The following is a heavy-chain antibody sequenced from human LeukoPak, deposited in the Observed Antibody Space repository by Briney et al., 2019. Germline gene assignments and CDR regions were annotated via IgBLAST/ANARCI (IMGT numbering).Heavy chain of an antibody. CDR1: GYTFTGYY. CDR2: INPNSGGT. J-gene: IGHJ4*02. CDR3: ARVGVTAAGSLDF. V-gene: IGHV1-2*02. Sequence: ASVKVSCKASGYTFTGYYMHWVRQAPGQGLEWMGWINPNSGGTSYAQKFQGRVTMTRDTSIGTAYMELSRLRSDDTAVYYYARVGVTAAGSLDFGGQETLVSVS. D-gene: IGHD6-13*01.